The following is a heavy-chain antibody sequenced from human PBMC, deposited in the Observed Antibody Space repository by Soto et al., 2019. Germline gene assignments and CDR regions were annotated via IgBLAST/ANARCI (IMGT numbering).Heavy chain of an antibody. CDR1: GYTFTNYG. Sequence: ASVKVSCKASGYTFTNYGISWVRQACGQGLEWMGWINVCNSNTNYARRLQERVTMTRDTSISTAYMELSRLRSDDTAVYYCARVYGDYHDAFDIWGQGTMVTVSS. V-gene: IGHV1-18*01. J-gene: IGHJ3*02. CDR2: INVCNSNT. D-gene: IGHD4-17*01. CDR3: ARVYGDYHDAFDI.